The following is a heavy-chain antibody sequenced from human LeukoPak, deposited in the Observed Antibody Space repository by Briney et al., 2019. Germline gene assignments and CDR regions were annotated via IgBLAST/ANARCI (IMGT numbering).Heavy chain of an antibody. CDR3: ASGYSYAGNWFDP. V-gene: IGHV3-33*01. D-gene: IGHD5-18*01. Sequence: GGSLRLSCAASGFTFSSYGMHWVRQAPGKGLEWVAVIWYDGSNKYYADSVKGRFAISRDNSKNTLYLQMNSLRAEDTAVYYCASGYSYAGNWFDPWGQGTLVTVSS. CDR2: IWYDGSNK. CDR1: GFTFSSYG. J-gene: IGHJ5*02.